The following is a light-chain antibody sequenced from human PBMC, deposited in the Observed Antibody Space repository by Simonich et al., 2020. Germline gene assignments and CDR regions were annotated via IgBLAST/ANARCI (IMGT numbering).Light chain of an antibody. Sequence: QSALTQPASVSGSPGQSITISCTGTSCDVGGYNYVSWYQQHPGKAPKRMIYDVSNRPSGVSNRCSGSKAGNTASLTISGLQAEDEADYYCSSYTSSSTVVFGGGTKLTVL. CDR3: SSYTSSSTVV. CDR1: SCDVGGYNY. CDR2: DVS. V-gene: IGLV2-14*03. J-gene: IGLJ2*01.